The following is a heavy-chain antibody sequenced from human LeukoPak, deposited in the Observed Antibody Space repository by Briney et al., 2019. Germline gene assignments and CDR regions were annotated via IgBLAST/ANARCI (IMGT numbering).Heavy chain of an antibody. D-gene: IGHD3-22*01. CDR2: ISGSSSYI. CDR1: VFTSIGDS. J-gene: IGHJ4*02. CDR3: ARDESSGYVFYDY. V-gene: IGHV3-21*01. Sequence: SGGCLRLSRAPSVFTSIGDSMNCVRQAPGKGLERGSPISGSSSYIYYADSVKGRFTISRDNAKNSLYQQMNSLRAEDTAVYYCARDESSGYVFYDYWGQGTLVTVSS.